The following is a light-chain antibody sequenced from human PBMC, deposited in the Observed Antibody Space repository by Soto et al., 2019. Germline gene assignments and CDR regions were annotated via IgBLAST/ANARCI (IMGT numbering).Light chain of an antibody. CDR2: ETS. CDR1: SGDVGRYNL. Sequence: QSALPQPASVSGSPGQSITISCTGTSGDVGRYNLVSWYRHRPGEAPKLIIYETSKRPSGISNRFSGSKSGNTASLAISGLQSEDESDYYCAAWDDTLKRYVFGTGTKLTVL. J-gene: IGLJ1*01. V-gene: IGLV2-14*02. CDR3: AAWDDTLKRYV.